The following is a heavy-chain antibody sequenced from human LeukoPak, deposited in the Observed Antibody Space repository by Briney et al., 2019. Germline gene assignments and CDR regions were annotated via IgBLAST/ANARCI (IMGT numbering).Heavy chain of an antibody. CDR2: IYHSGST. CDR3: ARSLKGWFDP. CDR1: GGSISSGGYS. Sequence: SETLSLTCAVSGGSISSGGYSWSWIRQPPGTGLEWIGYIYHSGSTYYNPSLKSRVTISVDRSKNQFSPKLSSVTAADTAVYYCARSLKGWFDPWGQGTLVTVSS. J-gene: IGHJ5*02. V-gene: IGHV4-30-2*01. D-gene: IGHD4/OR15-4a*01.